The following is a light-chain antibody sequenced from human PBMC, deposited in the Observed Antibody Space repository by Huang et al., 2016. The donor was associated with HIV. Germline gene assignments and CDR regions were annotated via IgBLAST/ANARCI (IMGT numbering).Light chain of an antibody. CDR3: QQYGSSPLT. CDR1: QSVSSSY. J-gene: IGKJ1*01. CDR2: GAS. Sequence: EIVLTQSPGTLSLSPGERATLSCRASQSVSSSYLAWYQHKPGQAPRLLIYGASSRATGIPDRFSCSGSGKDFTLTISRLEPEDFAVYYCQQYGSSPLTFGQGTKVEIK. V-gene: IGKV3-20*01.